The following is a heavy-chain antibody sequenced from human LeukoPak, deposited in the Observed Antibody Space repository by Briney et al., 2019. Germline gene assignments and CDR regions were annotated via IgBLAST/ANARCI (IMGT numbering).Heavy chain of an antibody. J-gene: IGHJ4*02. D-gene: IGHD1-26*01. Sequence: PSETLSLTCTVSGGSISSSSYYWGWVRQPPGKGLEWIGSIYYSGSTYYNPSLKSRVTISVDTSKNQFSLKLSSVTAADTAVYYCARDRRSGSYYSYFDYWGQGTLVTVSS. CDR3: ARDRRSGSYYSYFDY. CDR1: GGSISSSSYY. CDR2: IYYSGST. V-gene: IGHV4-39*07.